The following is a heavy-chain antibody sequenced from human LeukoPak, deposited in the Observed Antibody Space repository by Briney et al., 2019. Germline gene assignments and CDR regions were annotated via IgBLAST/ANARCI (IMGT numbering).Heavy chain of an antibody. Sequence: SETLSLTCTVSGGSIRGYYWSWVRQPPGKGLEYIGYIYYSGITNYNPSLKSRVTISVDTSKNQFSLRLNSVTAADTAMYYCARGFDSSSGWYPAFDIWGHGTMGTVSS. J-gene: IGHJ3*02. CDR2: IYYSGIT. D-gene: IGHD6-19*01. CDR3: ARGFDSSSGWYPAFDI. V-gene: IGHV4-59*01. CDR1: GGSIRGYY.